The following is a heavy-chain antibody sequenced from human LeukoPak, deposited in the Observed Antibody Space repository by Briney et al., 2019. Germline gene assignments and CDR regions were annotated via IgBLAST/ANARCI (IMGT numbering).Heavy chain of an antibody. J-gene: IGHJ2*01. CDR1: GFTFSSYS. Sequence: PGGSLRLSCAASGFTFSSYSMNWVRQAPGKGLEWVSSISSSSSYIYYADSVKGRFTISRDSSKNTLFLRMNTLRAEDTAIYYCAKDRTVGASYWYFDLWGRGTLVTVSS. V-gene: IGHV3-21*04. D-gene: IGHD1-26*01. CDR3: AKDRTVGASYWYFDL. CDR2: ISSSSSYI.